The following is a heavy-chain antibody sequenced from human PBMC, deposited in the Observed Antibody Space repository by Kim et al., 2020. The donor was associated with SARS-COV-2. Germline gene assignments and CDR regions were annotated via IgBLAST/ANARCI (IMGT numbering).Heavy chain of an antibody. D-gene: IGHD3-16*01. J-gene: IGHJ4*02. CDR3: ARGGGDFDY. V-gene: IGHV4-59*09. CDR2: GST. Sequence: GSTNYHPALKSRVTISVETSKNQFSLKLSSVTAADTAVYYCARGGGDFDYWGQGTLVTVSS.